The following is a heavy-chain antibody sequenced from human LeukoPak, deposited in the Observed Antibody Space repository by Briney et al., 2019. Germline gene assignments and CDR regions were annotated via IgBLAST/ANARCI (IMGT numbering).Heavy chain of an antibody. CDR2: IYYSGST. D-gene: IGHD3-3*01. Sequence: SETLSLTCTVSGGSISSYYWSWIRQPPAKGLVWIGYIYYSGSTNYNPSLKSRVTISVDTSKNQFSLKLSSVTAAATAVYYCAKTITICGVAPFNWFDPWGQGTLVTVSS. CDR1: GGSISSYY. J-gene: IGHJ5*02. CDR3: AKTITICGVAPFNWFDP. V-gene: IGHV4-59*01.